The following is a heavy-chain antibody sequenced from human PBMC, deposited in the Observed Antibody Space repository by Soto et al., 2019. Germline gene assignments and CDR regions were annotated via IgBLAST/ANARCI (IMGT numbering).Heavy chain of an antibody. CDR2: FVPLFGTT. CDR3: ATHGLGVSSPPYFDN. D-gene: IGHD3-16*01. J-gene: IGHJ4*02. CDR1: GGTFSGYV. V-gene: IGHV1-69*01. Sequence: QLVQSGSEVKKPGSSVKVSCQASGGTFSGYVVTWVRQAPGQGLEWMGEFVPLFGTTNYAQRCSGRITITAEESTSTAYMALSTVRSDDTAVYYCATHGLGVSSPPYFDNWGQGTLVTV.